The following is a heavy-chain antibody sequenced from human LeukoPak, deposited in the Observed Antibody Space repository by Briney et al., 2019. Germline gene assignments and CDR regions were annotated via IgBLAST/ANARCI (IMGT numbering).Heavy chain of an antibody. J-gene: IGHJ4*02. CDR2: VSTTGGST. CDR1: SFTFSSYV. D-gene: IGHD3-10*01. Sequence: GGSLRLSCGASSFTFSSYVMSWVRQAPGKGLEWVSTVSTTGGSTYYADSVKGRFTISRDNSKDTLYLQMNSLKTEDTAVYYCTTEGVLLWFGEPFDYWGQGTLVTVSS. CDR3: TTEGVLLWFGEPFDY. V-gene: IGHV3-23*01.